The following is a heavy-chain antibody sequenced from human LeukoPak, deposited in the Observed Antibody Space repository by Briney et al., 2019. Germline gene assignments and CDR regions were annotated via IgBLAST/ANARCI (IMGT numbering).Heavy chain of an antibody. V-gene: IGHV3-21*01. CDR2: ISSSSSYI. D-gene: IGHD6-6*01. CDR3: ARRQLAPDAFDI. J-gene: IGHJ3*02. Sequence: GGSLRLSCAASGFTFSSYSMNWVRQAPGKGLEWVSSISSSSSYIYYADSVKGRFTISRDNAKNSLYLQMNSLGAEDTAVYYCARRQLAPDAFDIWGEGTTVTASS. CDR1: GFTFSSYS.